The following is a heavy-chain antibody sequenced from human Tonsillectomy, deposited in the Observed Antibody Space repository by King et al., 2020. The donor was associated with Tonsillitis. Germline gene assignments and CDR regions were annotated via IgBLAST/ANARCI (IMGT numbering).Heavy chain of an antibody. V-gene: IGHV4-39*01. D-gene: IGHD1-26*01. CDR2: MYYSGTI. Sequence: LQLQESGPGVVKPSETLSLTCPVSVGSLSSSDHYWAWIRQPPGEGLEWIGYMYYSGTIFYNPSLKGRITISGGTSENRFSLKLGSVTAADTAVYFCARYVSGTFDYWGQGALVTVAS. J-gene: IGHJ4*02. CDR1: VGSLSSSDHY. CDR3: ARYVSGTFDY.